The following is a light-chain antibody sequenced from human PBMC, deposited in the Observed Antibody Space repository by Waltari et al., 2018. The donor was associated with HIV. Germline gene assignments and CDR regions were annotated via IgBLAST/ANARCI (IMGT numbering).Light chain of an antibody. CDR3: QQNSYWLPIT. CDR2: GAS. CDR1: QRVGSK. J-gene: IGKJ5*01. V-gene: IGKV3-15*01. Sequence: EIVMTQSPATLSLSPGERATLSCRASQRVGSKLAWYQQKPGQAPRLLIYGASTRATGIPARFSGSGSGMEFTLTISSLQSEDFAVYYCQQNSYWLPITFGQGTRLEI.